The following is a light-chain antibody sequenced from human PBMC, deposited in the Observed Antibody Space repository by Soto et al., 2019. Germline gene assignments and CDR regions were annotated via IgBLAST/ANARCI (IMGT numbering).Light chain of an antibody. CDR1: QSVSSSY. Sequence: EIVLTQSPGTLSLSPGERATLSCRASQSVSSSYLAWYQQKPGQAPRLLIYGASSRATGIPDRFSGSGSGTDFTLTISRLEPDDFAVYYCQQYCSTPLYTFGQGTKLEIK. CDR3: QQYCSTPLYT. CDR2: GAS. V-gene: IGKV3-20*01. J-gene: IGKJ2*01.